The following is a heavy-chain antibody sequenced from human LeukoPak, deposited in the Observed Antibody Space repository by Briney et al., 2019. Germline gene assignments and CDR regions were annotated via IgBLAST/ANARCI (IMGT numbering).Heavy chain of an antibody. CDR3: AGDGAMDV. Sequence: ASVKVCCTASGYTLIGHSTYWVRQAPGQGLEWRGWINANSGGTNYAKKFQGRVTMTRDTSTGTAYMGLSRLRPDDTAVYYCAGDGAMDVWGQGTTVTVSS. CDR2: INANSGGT. J-gene: IGHJ6*02. V-gene: IGHV1-2*02. CDR1: GYTLIGHS.